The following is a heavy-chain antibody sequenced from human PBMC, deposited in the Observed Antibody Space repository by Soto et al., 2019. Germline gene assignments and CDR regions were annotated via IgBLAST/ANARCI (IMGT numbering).Heavy chain of an antibody. CDR1: GGSFSGYY. Sequence: SETLSLTCAVYGGSFSGYYWSWIRQPPGKGLEWIGEINHSGSTNYNPSLKSRVTISVDTSKNQFSLKLSSVTAADTAVYYCARGERGYSYGLYYYGMDVWGQGTTVTVSS. CDR2: INHSGST. CDR3: ARGERGYSYGLYYYGMDV. D-gene: IGHD5-18*01. J-gene: IGHJ6*02. V-gene: IGHV4-34*01.